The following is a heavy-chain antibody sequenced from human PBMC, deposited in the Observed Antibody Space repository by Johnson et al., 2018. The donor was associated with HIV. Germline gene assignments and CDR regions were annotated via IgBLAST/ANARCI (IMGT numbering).Heavy chain of an antibody. Sequence: QVQLVESGGGVVQPGRSLRLSCAASGFTFSSYAMHWVRQAPGKGLEWVAVISYDGSNNYYADSVKGRFTISRDNSKNTLYLQMNSLRAEDTAVYYCARDERGNWGWYHAFDIWGQGTMVTVSS. CDR3: ARDERGNWGWYHAFDI. V-gene: IGHV3-30*04. CDR2: ISYDGSNN. J-gene: IGHJ3*02. CDR1: GFTFSSYA. D-gene: IGHD7-27*01.